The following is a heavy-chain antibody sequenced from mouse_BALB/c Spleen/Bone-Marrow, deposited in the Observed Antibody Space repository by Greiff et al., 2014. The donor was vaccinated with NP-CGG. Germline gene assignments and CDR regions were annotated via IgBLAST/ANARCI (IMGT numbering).Heavy chain of an antibody. J-gene: IGHJ3*01. CDR1: GFNIKDTY. CDR3: AIYYYGSSGFAY. V-gene: IGHV14-3*02. D-gene: IGHD1-1*01. CDR2: IDPANGNT. Sequence: VQLQQSGAELVKPGASVKLSCTASGFNIKDTYMHWVKQRPEQGLEWIGRIDPANGNTKYDPKFQGKATITADTSSNTAYLQLSSLTSEDTAVYYSAIYYYGSSGFAYWGQGTQVTVSA.